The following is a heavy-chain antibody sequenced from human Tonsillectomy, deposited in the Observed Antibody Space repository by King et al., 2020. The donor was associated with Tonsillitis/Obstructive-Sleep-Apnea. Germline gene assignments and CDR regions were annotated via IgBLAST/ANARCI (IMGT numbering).Heavy chain of an antibody. J-gene: IGHJ3*02. V-gene: IGHV3-23*04. CDR1: GFTVSSYA. D-gene: IGHD3-3*01. CDR3: ARAPTIFGDAFDI. Sequence: VQLVESGGGLVQPGGSLRLSCAASGFTVSSYAMSWVRQAPGEGLEWVSTISVSDSSTFYPDPVKGQFAISRDNSKNTLYLQMNSLRAEDTAVYYCARAPTIFGDAFDIWGQGTMVTVSS. CDR2: ISVSDSST.